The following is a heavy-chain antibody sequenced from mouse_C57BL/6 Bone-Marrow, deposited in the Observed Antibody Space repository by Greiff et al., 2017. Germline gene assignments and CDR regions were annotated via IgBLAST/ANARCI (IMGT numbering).Heavy chain of an antibody. Sequence: VQLKQSGPVLVKPGPSVKISCKASGFTFTDYYMHWVKQSHGKSLEWIGLVYPYNGGTSYNQKFKGKATLTVDISSSTAYMEPNSLTSKDSAVYFCAREGYRNYDAMDFWGKGTSATVAS. CDR2: VYPYNGGT. CDR1: GFTFTDYY. J-gene: IGHJ4*01. D-gene: IGHD2-5*01. CDR3: AREGYRNYDAMDF. V-gene: IGHV1-36*01.